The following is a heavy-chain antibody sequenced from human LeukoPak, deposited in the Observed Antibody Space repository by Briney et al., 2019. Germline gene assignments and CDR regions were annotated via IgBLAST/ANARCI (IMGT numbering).Heavy chain of an antibody. J-gene: IGHJ5*02. D-gene: IGHD4-11*01. Sequence: GSPRLSCAASGFTFSDYYMSWIRQAPGKGLEWIGYIYYSGSTNYNPSLKSRVTISVDTSKNQFSLKLSSVTAADTAVYYCARSMTRLWYNWFDPWGQGTLVTVSS. CDR1: GFTFSDYY. CDR2: IYYSGST. V-gene: IGHV4-59*01. CDR3: ARSMTRLWYNWFDP.